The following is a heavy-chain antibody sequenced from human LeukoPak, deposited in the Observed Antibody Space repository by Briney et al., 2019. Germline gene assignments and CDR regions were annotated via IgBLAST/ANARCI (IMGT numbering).Heavy chain of an antibody. Sequence: SETLSLTCTVSGGSISNAAYYWSWIRQPPGKGLEWIGSIYYSGSTYYNPSLKSRVTISVDTSKNQFSLKLSSVTAADTAVYYCARHGSTSCYPSCAFDIWGQGTMVTVSS. CDR2: IYYSGST. CDR1: GGSISNAAYY. J-gene: IGHJ3*02. D-gene: IGHD2-2*01. V-gene: IGHV4-39*01. CDR3: ARHGSTSCYPSCAFDI.